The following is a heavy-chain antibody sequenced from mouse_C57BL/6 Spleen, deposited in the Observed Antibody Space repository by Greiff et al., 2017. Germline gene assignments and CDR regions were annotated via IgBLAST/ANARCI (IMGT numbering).Heavy chain of an antibody. Sequence: VQLKESGPELVKPGASVKIPCKASGFTITDYNMDWVKQSHGKSLEWIGDINPNNGGTIYNQKFKGKATLTVDKSSSTAYMELRSLTSEDTAVYYCARNYGSSSAWFAYWGQGTMVTVSA. J-gene: IGHJ3*01. CDR3: ARNYGSSSAWFAY. CDR1: GFTITDYN. D-gene: IGHD1-1*01. CDR2: INPNNGGT. V-gene: IGHV1-18*01.